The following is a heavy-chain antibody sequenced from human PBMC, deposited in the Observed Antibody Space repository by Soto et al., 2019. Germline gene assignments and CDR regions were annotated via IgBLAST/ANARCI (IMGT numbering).Heavy chain of an antibody. V-gene: IGHV4-59*01. J-gene: IGHJ4*02. CDR1: GGSISSYY. Sequence: SETLSLTCTVSGGSISSYYWTWTRQPPGKGLEWVGYVYYSGTTYYNPSLQSRVTISVDTSKNQFSLKVKSVTAADTAIYYCARAGSTWRYFFDYWGQGSLVTVSS. CDR3: ARAGSTWRYFFDY. CDR2: VYYSGTT. D-gene: IGHD6-13*01.